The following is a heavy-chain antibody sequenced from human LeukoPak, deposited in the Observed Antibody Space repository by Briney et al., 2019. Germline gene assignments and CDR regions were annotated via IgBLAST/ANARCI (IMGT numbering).Heavy chain of an antibody. V-gene: IGHV4-59*01. CDR1: GGSISSYY. CDR2: IYYSGST. J-gene: IGHJ4*02. CDR3: ARYYDFWSGYYSGNDY. D-gene: IGHD3-3*01. Sequence: SETLSLTCTVSGGSISSYYWSWIRQPPGKGLEWIGYIYYSGSTNYNPSLKSRVTISVDTSKNQFSLKLSSVTAADTAVYYCARYYDFWSGYYSGNDYWGQGTLVTVSS.